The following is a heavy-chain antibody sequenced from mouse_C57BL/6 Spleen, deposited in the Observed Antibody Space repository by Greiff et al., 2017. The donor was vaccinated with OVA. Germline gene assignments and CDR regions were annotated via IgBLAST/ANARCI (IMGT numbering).Heavy chain of an antibody. CDR3: ARRDYYGIYAMDY. V-gene: IGHV5-17*01. CDR1: GFTFSDYG. D-gene: IGHD1-1*01. CDR2: ISSGSSTI. Sequence: EVMLVESGGGLVKPGGSLKLSCAASGFTFSDYGMHWVRQAPEKGLEWVAYISSGSSTIYSADTVKGRFTISRDNAKNTLFLQMTSLRSEDTAMYYCARRDYYGIYAMDYWGQGTSVTVSS. J-gene: IGHJ4*01.